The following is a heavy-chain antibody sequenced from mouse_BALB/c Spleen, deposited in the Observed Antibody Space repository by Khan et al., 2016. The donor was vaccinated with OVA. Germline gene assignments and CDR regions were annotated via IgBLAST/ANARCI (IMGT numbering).Heavy chain of an antibody. CDR1: GFNIKDTY. D-gene: IGHD2-3*01. J-gene: IGHJ3*01. CDR2: IDPENGYV. Sequence: VRLQQSGAELVKPVSSVTLSCTASGFNIKDTYLHWVNQRPEQGLECVGRIDPENGYVKFDPKFQGKATITADTSSSTVYLQLSSLTSEDTAVDYCARITYDDGSYWGQGTLVTVS. CDR3: ARITYDDGSY. V-gene: IGHV14-3*02.